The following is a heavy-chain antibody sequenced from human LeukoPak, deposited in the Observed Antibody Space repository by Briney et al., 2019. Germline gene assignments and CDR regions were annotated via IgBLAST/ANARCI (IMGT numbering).Heavy chain of an antibody. J-gene: IGHJ4*02. CDR2: TYYRSKWYN. Sequence: SQTLSLTCAISGDSVSSNSAAWNWIRQSPSRGLEWLGRTYYRSKWYNDYAVSVKSRITINPDTSKNQFSLQLNSVTPEDTAVYYCASGRRLLWFGELLFGDYFDYWGQGTLVTVSS. CDR3: ASGRRLLWFGELLFGDYFDY. V-gene: IGHV6-1*01. CDR1: GDSVSSNSAA. D-gene: IGHD3-10*01.